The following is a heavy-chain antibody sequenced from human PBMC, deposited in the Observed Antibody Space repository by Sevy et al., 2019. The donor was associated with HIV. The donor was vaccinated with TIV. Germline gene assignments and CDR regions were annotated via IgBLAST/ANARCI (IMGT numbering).Heavy chain of an antibody. D-gene: IGHD3-10*01. V-gene: IGHV3-23*01. CDR1: GFTFSSYA. CDR3: AKGPLWFGESSFDY. CDR2: LSGSGGST. Sequence: GGSLRLACAASGFTFSSYAMSWVRLAPGKGLEWVSALSGSGGSTYYADSVKGRFTISRDNSKNTLYLQMNSLRAEDTAVYYCAKGPLWFGESSFDYWGQGTLVTVSS. J-gene: IGHJ4*02.